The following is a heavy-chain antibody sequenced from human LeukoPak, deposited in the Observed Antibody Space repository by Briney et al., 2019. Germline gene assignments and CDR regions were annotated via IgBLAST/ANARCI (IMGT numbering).Heavy chain of an antibody. J-gene: IGHJ3*02. CDR1: GYTFTTYG. Sequence: ASVKVSCKASGYTFTTYGISWVRQAPGQGLEWMAWFSAYNGHTNYAQNFQDRVTMTTDTSTSTAYMELRSLRSDDTAVYYCARDRYRYESSVDAFDIWGQGTMVTVSS. CDR2: FSAYNGHT. CDR3: ARDRYRYESSVDAFDI. V-gene: IGHV1-18*01. D-gene: IGHD3-22*01.